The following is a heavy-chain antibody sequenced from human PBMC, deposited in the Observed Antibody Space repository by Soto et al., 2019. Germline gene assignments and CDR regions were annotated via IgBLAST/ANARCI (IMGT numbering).Heavy chain of an antibody. CDR2: IYYSGST. V-gene: IGHV4-59*08. CDR3: ARRSTRYCTNGVCYRDPCYYYMDV. CDR1: VRSISSYY. Sequence: SETLSLTCTVSVRSISSYYWSWIRQPPGKGLEWIGYIYYSGSTNYNPSLKSRVTISVDTSKNQFSLDLSSVTAADTAVYYCARRSTRYCTNGVCYRDPCYYYMDVWGKGTKVTVTS. D-gene: IGHD2-8*01. J-gene: IGHJ6*03.